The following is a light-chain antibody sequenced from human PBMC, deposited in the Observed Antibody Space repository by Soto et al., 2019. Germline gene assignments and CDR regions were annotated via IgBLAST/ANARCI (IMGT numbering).Light chain of an antibody. V-gene: IGKV3-20*01. J-gene: IGKJ1*01. CDR2: GAS. CDR3: QQYESSLRT. Sequence: EIVLTQSPGTLSLSSGERATLSCRASQSVSSSYLAWYQQKPGQAPGLLIYGASSRATGIPDRFSGSGSGTDFTLTISRLEPEDFAVYYCQQYESSLRTFGQGTKVDIK. CDR1: QSVSSSY.